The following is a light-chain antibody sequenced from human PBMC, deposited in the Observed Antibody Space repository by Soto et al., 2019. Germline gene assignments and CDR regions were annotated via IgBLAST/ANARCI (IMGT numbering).Light chain of an antibody. CDR2: DAS. CDR3: QQYNSYPWT. V-gene: IGKV1-5*01. Sequence: DIQMIQSPSAPSASVVARHTITYPASQSISRRLAWYQQKPGKAPKLLIYDASSLESGVPAGFSGSGSGTQFTLTISSLQTDDFATYYCQQYNSYPWTFGQGTKV. CDR1: QSISRR. J-gene: IGKJ1*01.